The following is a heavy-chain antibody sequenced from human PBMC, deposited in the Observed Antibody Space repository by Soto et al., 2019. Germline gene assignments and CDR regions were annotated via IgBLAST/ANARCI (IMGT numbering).Heavy chain of an antibody. D-gene: IGHD2-15*01. CDR1: GGSISSSSYY. V-gene: IGHV4-39*01. J-gene: IGHJ4*02. CDR3: ARHPQRGVDVVVVAAANFIDY. CDR2: IYYSGST. Sequence: PSETLSLTCTVSGGSISSSSYYWGWIRQPPGKGLEWIGSIYYSGSTYYNPSLKSRVTISVDTSKNQFSLKLSSVTAADTAVYYCARHPQRGVDVVVVAAANFIDYWGQGTLVTVSS.